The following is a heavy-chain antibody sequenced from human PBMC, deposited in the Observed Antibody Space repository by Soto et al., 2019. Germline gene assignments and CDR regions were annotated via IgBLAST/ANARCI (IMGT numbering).Heavy chain of an antibody. CDR3: ARGPEGITIFGVAPNWLDP. CDR2: INAGNGNT. CDR1: GYTFTSYA. J-gene: IGHJ5*02. V-gene: IGHV1-3*01. Sequence: GASVKVSCKASGYTFTSYAMHWVRQAPGQRLEWMGWINAGNGNTKYSQKFQGRVTITRDTSASTAYMELSSLRSEDTAVYYCARGPEGITIFGVAPNWLDPWGQGTLVTVYS. D-gene: IGHD3-3*01.